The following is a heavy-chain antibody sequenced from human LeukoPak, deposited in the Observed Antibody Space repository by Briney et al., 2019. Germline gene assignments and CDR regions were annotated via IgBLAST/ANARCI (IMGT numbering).Heavy chain of an antibody. CDR1: GFTFSSYA. J-gene: IGHJ4*02. Sequence: GGSLRLSCAASGFTFSSYAMSWVRQAPGKGLDWVSAISGSGGSTYYADSVKGRFTISRDNSKNTLYLQMNSLRAEDTAVYYCAKAGSSSWYYFDYWGQGTLVTVSS. CDR2: ISGSGGST. D-gene: IGHD6-13*01. V-gene: IGHV3-23*01. CDR3: AKAGSSSWYYFDY.